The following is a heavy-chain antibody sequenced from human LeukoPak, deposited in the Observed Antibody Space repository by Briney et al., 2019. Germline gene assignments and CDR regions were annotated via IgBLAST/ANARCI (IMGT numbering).Heavy chain of an antibody. V-gene: IGHV4-4*07. CDR2: IYTSGST. CDR1: GGSISSYY. Sequence: PSETLSLTCTVSGGSISSYYWSWIRQPAGKGLEWIGRIYTSGSTNYNPSLKSRVTMSVDTSKNQFSLKLSSVTAADTAVYYCARDFPYDSSGYYSSDAFDIWVQGTMVTVSS. D-gene: IGHD3-22*01. CDR3: ARDFPYDSSGYYSSDAFDI. J-gene: IGHJ3*02.